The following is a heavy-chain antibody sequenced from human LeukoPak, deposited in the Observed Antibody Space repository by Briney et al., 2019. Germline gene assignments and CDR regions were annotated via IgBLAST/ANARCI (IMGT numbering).Heavy chain of an antibody. CDR1: GFTFSIYG. Sequence: PGGSLRLSCAASGFTFSIYGMHWVRQAPGKGLEWVAFIRYDGSNKYYADSVKGRFTISRDNSKNTLYLQMNSLRAEDTAVYYCAKVDDIVVVPAAIDYWGQGTLVTVSS. D-gene: IGHD2-2*01. J-gene: IGHJ4*02. V-gene: IGHV3-30*02. CDR2: IRYDGSNK. CDR3: AKVDDIVVVPAAIDY.